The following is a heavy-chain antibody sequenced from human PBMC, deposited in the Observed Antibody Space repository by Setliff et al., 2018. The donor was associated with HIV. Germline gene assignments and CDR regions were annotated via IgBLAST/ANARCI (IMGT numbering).Heavy chain of an antibody. CDR3: ARFIGYCGSASCYGMDV. CDR1: GFTFSSYS. J-gene: IGHJ6*04. CDR2: MSTSSSYI. V-gene: IGHV3-21*01. Sequence: GGSLRLSCAASGFTFSSYSMNWVRQAPGKGLEWVSYMSTSSSYIYYADSVKGRFTISRDNAKNSLYLQMNSLRAEDTAVYYCARFIGYCGSASCYGMDVWGKGTTVTVSS. D-gene: IGHD2-2*01.